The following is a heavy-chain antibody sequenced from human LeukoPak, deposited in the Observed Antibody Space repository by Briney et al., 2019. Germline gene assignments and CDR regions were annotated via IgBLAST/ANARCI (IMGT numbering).Heavy chain of an antibody. Sequence: GGSLRLSCAASGFTFSTYTVNWVRQAPGKGLEWVSTVSHSSDVHYSDSVKGRFTISRDNARNSLYLQMNSLRDEDTAVYYCARDGLHTGHFDYWGQGTLVTVSS. D-gene: IGHD2-21*01. V-gene: IGHV3-48*02. CDR1: GFTFSTYT. CDR3: ARDGLHTGHFDY. J-gene: IGHJ4*02. CDR2: VSHSSDV.